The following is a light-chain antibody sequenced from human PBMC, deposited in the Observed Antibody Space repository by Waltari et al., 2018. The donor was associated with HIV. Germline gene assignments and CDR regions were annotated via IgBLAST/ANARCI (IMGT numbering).Light chain of an antibody. J-gene: IGLJ2*01. CDR1: ELPKKY. CDR3: CSTDTINNPL. V-gene: IGLV3-10*01. CDR2: EDV. Sequence: SFELTQPPSVSVSPGQTARITCSGDELPKKYVYWYQQRSGQAPVMVIYEDVQRPYGIPERFSGSSSGTVATLTISGAQVDDEADYYCCSTDTINNPLFGGGTKLTVL.